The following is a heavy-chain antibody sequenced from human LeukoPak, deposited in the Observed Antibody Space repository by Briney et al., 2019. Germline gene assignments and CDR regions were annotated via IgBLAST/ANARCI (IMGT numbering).Heavy chain of an antibody. CDR2: IYYSGST. V-gene: IGHV4-59*01. CDR1: GGSFSGYY. D-gene: IGHD3-3*01. J-gene: IGHJ5*02. CDR3: ARGDFWSGYSWFDP. Sequence: SETLSLTCAVYGGSFSGYYWSWIRQPPGKGLEWIGYIYYSGSTNYNPSLKSRVTISVDTSKNQFSLKLSSVTAADTAVYYCARGDFWSGYSWFDPWGQGTLVTVSS.